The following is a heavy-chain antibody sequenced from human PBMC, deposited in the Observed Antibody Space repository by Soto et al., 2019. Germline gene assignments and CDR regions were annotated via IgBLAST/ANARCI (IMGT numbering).Heavy chain of an antibody. CDR1: GYIFVNYG. D-gene: IGHD3-16*01. CDR2: ISPYTRNT. CDR3: VMVDNYVTPTPQDV. V-gene: IGHV1-18*01. Sequence: QVQLVQSGDEVKKPGASVKVSCKASGYIFVNYGIAWVRQAPGQGLEWMGWISPYTRNTHSATKVQGRLTMTTDTSTNTSYMDLGSLTSADTAVYYCVMVDNYVTPTPQDVWGQGTTVIVSS. J-gene: IGHJ6*02.